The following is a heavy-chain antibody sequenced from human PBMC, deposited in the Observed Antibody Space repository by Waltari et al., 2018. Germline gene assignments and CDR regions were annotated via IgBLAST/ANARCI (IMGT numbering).Heavy chain of an antibody. V-gene: IGHV4-30-4*08. CDR3: ARDRCSGGSCLRYYYYGMDV. CDR2: IYYSGST. CDR1: GGSISSGDYY. J-gene: IGHJ6*02. Sequence: QVQLQESGPGLVKPSQTLSLTCTVSGGSISSGDYYWSWIRQPPGKGLEWIGYIYYSGSTYSNPSLKSRVTISVDTSKNQFSLKLSSVTAADTAVYYCARDRCSGGSCLRYYYYGMDVWGQGTTVTVSS. D-gene: IGHD2-15*01.